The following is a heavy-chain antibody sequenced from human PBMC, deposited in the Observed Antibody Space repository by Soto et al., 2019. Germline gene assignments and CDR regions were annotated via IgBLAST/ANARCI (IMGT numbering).Heavy chain of an antibody. CDR1: GFTFSSYG. V-gene: IGHV3-33*01. Sequence: QVQLVESGGGVVQPGRSLRLSCAASGFTFSSYGMHWVRQAPGKGLEWVAVIWYDGSNKYYADSVKGRFTISRDNSKNTLYLQMNSLRAEDTAVYYCARAGSDHCSGPPKYKCAFDIGGQGTMVTVSS. J-gene: IGHJ3*02. D-gene: IGHD2-15*01. CDR3: ARAGSDHCSGPPKYKCAFDI. CDR2: IWYDGSNK.